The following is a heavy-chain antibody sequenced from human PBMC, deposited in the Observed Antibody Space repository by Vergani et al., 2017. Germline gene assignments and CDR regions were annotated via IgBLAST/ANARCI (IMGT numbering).Heavy chain of an antibody. CDR2: ISGSGGST. CDR1: GFTFSSYA. Sequence: EVQLLESGGGLVQPGGSLRLSCAASGFTFSSYAMSWVRQAPGKGREWVSAISGSGGSTYYADSLKGRFTISRDNSKNTLYLQMNSLRAEDTAVYYCAEDRSIAAPYFDCWGQGTLVTVSS. J-gene: IGHJ4*02. D-gene: IGHD6-6*01. CDR3: AEDRSIAAPYFDC. V-gene: IGHV3-23*01.